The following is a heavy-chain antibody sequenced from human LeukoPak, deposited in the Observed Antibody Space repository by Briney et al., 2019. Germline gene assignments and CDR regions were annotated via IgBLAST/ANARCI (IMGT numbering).Heavy chain of an antibody. V-gene: IGHV3-23*01. J-gene: IGHJ4*02. CDR1: GFTFSSYA. Sequence: GGSLRLSCAASGFTFSSYAMSWVRQAPGKGLEWVSAISGSGGSTYYADSVKGRFTISRDNSKNTLYLQMNSLRADDTAVYYCARVSFGVVIGPFDYWGQGTLVTVSS. CDR3: ARVSFGVVIGPFDY. CDR2: ISGSGGST. D-gene: IGHD3-3*01.